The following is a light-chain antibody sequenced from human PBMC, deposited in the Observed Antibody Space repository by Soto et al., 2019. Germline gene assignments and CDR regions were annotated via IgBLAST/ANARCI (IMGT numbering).Light chain of an antibody. CDR1: QSISGW. J-gene: IGKJ2*01. CDR3: HQYHSFFNYT. Sequence: DIQMTQSPSTLSASVGDRVTITFRASQSISGWLAWYQQKPGKAPKLLIYKTSTLDSGVPSRFSGSGSGTEFTLTISSLQPDDFATYYCHQYHSFFNYTFGQGTKLDIK. V-gene: IGKV1-5*03. CDR2: KTS.